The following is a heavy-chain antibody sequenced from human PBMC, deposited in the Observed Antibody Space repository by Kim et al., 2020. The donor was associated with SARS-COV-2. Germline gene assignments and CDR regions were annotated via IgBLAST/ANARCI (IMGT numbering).Heavy chain of an antibody. V-gene: IGHV4-34*01. CDR2: INHSGST. CDR1: GGSFSGYY. CDR3: ARVRIWFGFFDP. Sequence: SETLSLTCAVYGGSFSGYYWSWIRQPPGKGLEWIGEINHSGSTNYNPSLKSRVTISVDTSKNQFSLKLSSVTAADTAVYYCARVRIWFGFFDPWGQGTLVTVSS. D-gene: IGHD3-10*01. J-gene: IGHJ5*02.